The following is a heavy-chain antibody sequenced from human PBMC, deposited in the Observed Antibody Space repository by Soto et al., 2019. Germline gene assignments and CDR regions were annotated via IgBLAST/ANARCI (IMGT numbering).Heavy chain of an antibody. Sequence: QTGGSLRLSCEVSGFIFSEYEFNWVRQAPGKGLEWVSYIGKNGRDIYDADSVKGRFTISRDNSKNTLYLEMNSLRAEDTAVYYCAKGIEKFFYYHGMDVWGQGTTVTVSS. CDR3: AKGIEKFFYYHGMDV. J-gene: IGHJ6*02. CDR2: IGKNGRDI. D-gene: IGHD2-15*01. CDR1: GFIFSEYE. V-gene: IGHV3-23*01.